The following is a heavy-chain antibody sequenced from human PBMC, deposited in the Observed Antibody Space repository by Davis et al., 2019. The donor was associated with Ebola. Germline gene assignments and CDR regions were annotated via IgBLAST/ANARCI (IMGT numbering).Heavy chain of an antibody. CDR1: EFAFSQNV. CDR2: ISSDAATT. Sequence: GESLKISCATSEFAFSQNVMNWVRQAPGRGLEWVAVISSDAATTFYADSVRGRFTISRDNSKNMLYLQMNSLRVEDTALYYCVQGTTSCHVWGQGTLVTVSS. CDR3: VQGTTSCHV. D-gene: IGHD2-2*01. J-gene: IGHJ4*02. V-gene: IGHV3-23*01.